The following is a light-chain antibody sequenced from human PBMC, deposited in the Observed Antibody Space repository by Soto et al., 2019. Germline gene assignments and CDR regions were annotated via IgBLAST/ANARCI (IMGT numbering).Light chain of an antibody. CDR1: QSVSSSY. V-gene: IGKV3-20*01. J-gene: IGKJ4*01. Sequence: EMVLTQSPGTLSLSPGERATLSCRASQSVSSSYLAWYQQKPGQAPRLLIYGASSRATGIPDRFSGSGSGADFTLTIGRLEPEDFAVYYCQQYGSSPLTSGGGTKVDIK. CDR3: QQYGSSPLT. CDR2: GAS.